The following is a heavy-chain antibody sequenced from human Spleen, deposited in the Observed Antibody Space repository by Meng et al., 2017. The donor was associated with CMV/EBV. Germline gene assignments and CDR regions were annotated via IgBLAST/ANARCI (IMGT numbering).Heavy chain of an antibody. CDR2: ITWDGGTT. V-gene: IGHV3-43*01. D-gene: IGHD6-6*01. CDR3: AKDYSSSSLYYFDY. CDR1: GFTFDDYT. Sequence: GESLKISCAASGFTFDDYTMHWVRQAPGKGLEWVSLITWDGGTTYDADSVKGRFTISRDNSRNSLFLQMNSLRSEDAAFYYCAKDYSSSSLYYFDYWGQGTLVTVSS. J-gene: IGHJ4*02.